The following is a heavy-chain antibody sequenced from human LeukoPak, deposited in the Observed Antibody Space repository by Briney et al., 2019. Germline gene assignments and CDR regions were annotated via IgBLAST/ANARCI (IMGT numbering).Heavy chain of an antibody. J-gene: IGHJ4*02. CDR1: GFTFSSYS. Sequence: QSGVSLRLSCVASGFTFSSYSMSWVRQAPGKGLEWVAHIKQGGSETSYVDSVKGRFTVSRDSAKNSVYLQMNNLRAEDTAVYYCARGAGYNYPYYFDYWGQGTLVTVSS. CDR3: ARGAGYNYPYYFDY. D-gene: IGHD5-24*01. CDR2: IKQGGSET. V-gene: IGHV3-7*01.